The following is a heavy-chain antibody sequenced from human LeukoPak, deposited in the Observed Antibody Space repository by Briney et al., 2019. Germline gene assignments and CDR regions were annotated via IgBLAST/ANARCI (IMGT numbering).Heavy chain of an antibody. CDR1: GYSISSGYY. CDR2: IYHSGST. D-gene: IGHD4-23*01. J-gene: IGHJ1*01. V-gene: IGHV4-38-2*01. Sequence: SETLSLTCAVSGYSISSGYYWGWIRQPPGKGLEWIGSIYHSGSTYYNPSLKSRVSISVDTSKNQFSLKLSSVTAADTAVYYCASGDYGGNSQYFQHWGQGTLVTVSS. CDR3: ASGDYGGNSQYFQH.